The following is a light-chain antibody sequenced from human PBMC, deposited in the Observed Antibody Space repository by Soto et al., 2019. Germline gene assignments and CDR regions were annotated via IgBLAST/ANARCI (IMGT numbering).Light chain of an antibody. CDR1: QSISSY. CDR3: KQSYSTPLT. Sequence: DIQMTQSPSSLSASVGDRVTITCRASQSISSYLNWYQQKPGKAPKLLIYAAYSLQSGVPSRFSGSGSGTDFTLTISSLQPEDFATYSCKQSYSTPLTFGGGTKVDIK. CDR2: AAY. V-gene: IGKV1-39*01. J-gene: IGKJ4*01.